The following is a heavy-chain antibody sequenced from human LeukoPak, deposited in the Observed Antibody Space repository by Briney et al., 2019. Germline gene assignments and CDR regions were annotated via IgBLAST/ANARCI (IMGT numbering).Heavy chain of an antibody. CDR1: GGSISSYY. Sequence: SEAPSLTCTVSGGSISSYYWSWIRQPPGKGLEWIGYIYYRGSTNYNPSLKSRVTISVDTSKNQFSLKLSSVTAADTAVYYCARKGGYSSSSGGWFDPWGQGTLVTVSS. V-gene: IGHV4-59*01. CDR2: IYYRGST. D-gene: IGHD6-6*01. J-gene: IGHJ5*02. CDR3: ARKGGYSSSSGGWFDP.